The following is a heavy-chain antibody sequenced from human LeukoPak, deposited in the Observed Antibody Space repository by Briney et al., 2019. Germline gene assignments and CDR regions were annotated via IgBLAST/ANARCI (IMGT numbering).Heavy chain of an antibody. V-gene: IGHV3-7*01. Sequence: GGSLRLSCAASGFTFSSYWMSWVRQAPGKGLEWVANINQDGTEKYYVDSVKGRFTVSRDYAKNSLYLQMNSLRVEDTAVYYCAKVAKYYYGPETYYFFEQWGQGTPVTASS. CDR1: GFTFSSYW. CDR3: AKVAKYYYGPETYYFFEQ. D-gene: IGHD3-10*01. J-gene: IGHJ4*02. CDR2: INQDGTEK.